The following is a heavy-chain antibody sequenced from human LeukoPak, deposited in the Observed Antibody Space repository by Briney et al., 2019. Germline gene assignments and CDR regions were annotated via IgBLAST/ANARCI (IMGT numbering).Heavy chain of an antibody. J-gene: IGHJ4*02. CDR1: GFSFSTYG. CDR2: IRHDGNIK. CDR3: ATYRQVLLPFES. V-gene: IGHV3-30*02. Sequence: GSLRLSCEASGFSFSTYGIHWVRQTPGKGLEWVAFIRHDGNIKFYADSVKGRFTISRDNSKNTLYLQMNSLRVEDTAIYYCATYRQVLLPFESWGQGTLVTVSS. D-gene: IGHD2-8*02.